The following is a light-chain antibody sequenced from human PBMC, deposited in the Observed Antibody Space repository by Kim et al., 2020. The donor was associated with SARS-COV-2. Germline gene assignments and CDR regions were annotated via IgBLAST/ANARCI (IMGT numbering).Light chain of an antibody. CDR2: SAS. CDR3: QQFGNLPRT. Sequence: GERATASRRASKSVRGMHVVWYQQNRGQVPRLLMYSASNRASGIPDRLSASGSETDFTLTVSRLEPEDFAVYYCQQFGNLPRTFGQGTRLDIK. CDR1: KSVRGMH. V-gene: IGKV3-20*01. J-gene: IGKJ5*01.